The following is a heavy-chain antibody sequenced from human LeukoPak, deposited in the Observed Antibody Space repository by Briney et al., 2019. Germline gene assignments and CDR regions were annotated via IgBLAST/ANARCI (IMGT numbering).Heavy chain of an antibody. CDR2: IRYDGSNK. D-gene: IGHD6-19*01. J-gene: IGHJ4*02. Sequence: RSGGSLRLSCAASGFTFSSYGMHWVRQAPGKGLEWVAFIRYDGSNKYYADSVKGRFTISRDNSKNTLYLEMNSLRAEDTAVYYCARGYSSGWVSLDYWGQGTLVTVSS. V-gene: IGHV3-30*02. CDR1: GFTFSSYG. CDR3: ARGYSSGWVSLDY.